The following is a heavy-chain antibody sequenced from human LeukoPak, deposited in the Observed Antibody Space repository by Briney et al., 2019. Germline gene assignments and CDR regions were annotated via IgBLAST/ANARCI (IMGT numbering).Heavy chain of an antibody. CDR2: ISGSGGST. V-gene: IGHV3-23*01. CDR3: AICHWYSSGCRNDY. J-gene: IGHJ4*02. D-gene: IGHD6-19*01. Sequence: GGTLRLSCAASGFTFSSYGMSWVRQAPGKGLEWVSVISGSGGSTYYADSVKGRFTISRDNSKNTLYLQMNSLRAEDTAVYYCAICHWYSSGCRNDYWGQGTLVTVSS. CDR1: GFTFSSYG.